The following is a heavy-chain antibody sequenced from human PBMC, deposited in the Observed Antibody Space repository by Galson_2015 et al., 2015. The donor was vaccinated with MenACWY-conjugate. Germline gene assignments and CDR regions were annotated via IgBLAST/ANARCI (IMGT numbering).Heavy chain of an antibody. CDR2: IKGDGSEI. D-gene: IGHD3-16*01. Sequence: SLRPSCAASGFTFGNYWMTWVRQAPGKGLEWVANIKGDGSEIWYVDSVKGRFTISRDNARYSLYLQMNALRAEDTAVYYCARENTHNYAYAIDYWGQGILVSVSS. V-gene: IGHV3-7*03. CDR1: GFTFGNYW. J-gene: IGHJ4*02. CDR3: ARENTHNYAYAIDY.